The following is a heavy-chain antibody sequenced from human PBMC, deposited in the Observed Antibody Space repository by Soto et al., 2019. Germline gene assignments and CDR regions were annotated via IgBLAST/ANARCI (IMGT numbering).Heavy chain of an antibody. V-gene: IGHV3-74*01. Sequence: EVQLVESGGGLVQPGGSLRLSCVASGFTFNYYWMHWVRQAPGKGLVWVSRIHSDGSSTTYADFVKGRFTISRDNARNTVDLQMNSVRVEDTAVYYCARGDRGAFDLWGQGTVVTVSS. CDR2: IHSDGSST. CDR3: ARGDRGAFDL. D-gene: IGHD1-26*01. CDR1: GFTFNYYW. J-gene: IGHJ3*01.